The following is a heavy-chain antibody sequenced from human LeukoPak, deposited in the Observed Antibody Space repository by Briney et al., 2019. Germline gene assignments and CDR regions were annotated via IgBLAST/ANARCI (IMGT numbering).Heavy chain of an antibody. V-gene: IGHV4-31*03. CDR3: ARGRGVITTD. Sequence: SETLSLTCTVSGDSISGGGYYWSWIRQLPGKGLEWIGYTYYSGSTFYNPPLKGRLTISLDTPNNQFSLKLTSVTAADTAVYYCARGRGVITTDWGQGTLVTVSS. CDR2: TYYSGST. CDR1: GDSISGGGYY. D-gene: IGHD3-10*01. J-gene: IGHJ4*02.